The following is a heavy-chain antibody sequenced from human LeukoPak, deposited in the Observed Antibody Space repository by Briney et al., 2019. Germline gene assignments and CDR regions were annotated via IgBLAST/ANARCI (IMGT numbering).Heavy chain of an antibody. CDR2: IYYSGST. V-gene: IGHV4-39*07. CDR1: GGSISSSSYY. Sequence: SETLSLTCTVSGGSISSSSYYWGWIRQPPGKGLEWIGSIYYSGSTYHNPSLKSRVTISVDTSKNQFSLKLSSVTATDTAVYYCAIQWLGIDYWGQGTLVTVSS. CDR3: AIQWLGIDY. D-gene: IGHD6-19*01. J-gene: IGHJ4*02.